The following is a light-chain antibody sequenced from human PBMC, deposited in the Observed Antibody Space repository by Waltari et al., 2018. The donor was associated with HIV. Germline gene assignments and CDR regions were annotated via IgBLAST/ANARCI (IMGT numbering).Light chain of an antibody. V-gene: IGLV2-14*01. CDR1: GGDIGVFES. CDR2: GVT. J-gene: IGLJ2*01. CDR3: SSDAITKNLL. Sequence: QSALTQPASVSGSPGQSITISCTATGGDIGVFESVSWYLQYPHKAPQLIIYGVTNRPFGGSSRFTRAKSGDTASLTISGLRTENEAVYYCSSDAITKNLLFGGATTLTVL.